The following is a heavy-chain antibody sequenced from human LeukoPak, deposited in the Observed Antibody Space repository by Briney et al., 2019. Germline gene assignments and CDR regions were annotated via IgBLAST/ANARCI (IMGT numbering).Heavy chain of an antibody. CDR2: ISTNTGNP. J-gene: IGHJ6*02. CDR1: GYTFTSYA. Sequence: ASVKVSCKASGYTFTSYAMNWVRQAPGQGLEWMGWISTNTGNPTYAQGFTGRFVFSLDTSVSTAYLQISSLKAEDTAVYYCARVGRIAAAGTETFDYYGMDVWGQGTTVTVSS. CDR3: ARVGRIAAAGTETFDYYGMDV. D-gene: IGHD6-13*01. V-gene: IGHV7-4-1*02.